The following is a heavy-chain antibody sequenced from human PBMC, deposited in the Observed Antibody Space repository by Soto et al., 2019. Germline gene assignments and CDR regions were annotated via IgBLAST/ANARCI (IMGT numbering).Heavy chain of an antibody. CDR2: IDPSDSYT. CDR3: ASRGSGGSLDC. CDR1: GYSFTSYW. Sequence: PGESLKISCKGSGYSFTSYWIGWVRQMPGKGLEWMGRIDPSDSYTNYRPSFQGHVTISADKSISTAYLQWSTLKASDTAMYYCASRGSGGSLDCWGQGTLVTVSS. J-gene: IGHJ4*02. V-gene: IGHV5-10-1*01. D-gene: IGHD6-19*01.